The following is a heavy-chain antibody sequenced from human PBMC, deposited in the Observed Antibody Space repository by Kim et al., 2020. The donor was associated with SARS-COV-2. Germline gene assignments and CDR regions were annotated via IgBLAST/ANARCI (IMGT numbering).Heavy chain of an antibody. D-gene: IGHD6-19*01. V-gene: IGHV3-7*03. CDR2: IKQDGSEK. J-gene: IGHJ4*02. Sequence: GGSLRLSCAASGFTFSSYWMSWVRQAPGKGLEWVANIKQDGSEKYYVDSVKGRFTISRDNAKNSLYLQMNSLRAEDTAVYYCARVARLPHIAVAGKVFDYWGQGTLVTVSS. CDR3: ARVARLPHIAVAGKVFDY. CDR1: GFTFSSYW.